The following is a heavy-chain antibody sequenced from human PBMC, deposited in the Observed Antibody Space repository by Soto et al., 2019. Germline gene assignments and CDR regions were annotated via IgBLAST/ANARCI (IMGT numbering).Heavy chain of an antibody. D-gene: IGHD3-3*01. Sequence: EVQLLESGGGLVQPGGSLRLSCAASGFTLRDYAMTWVRQAPGKGLEWVSSLSGRGGNTYYADSVKGRFTISRANSENTLFLQMSSLRAEDPATYYCAKPGGVYWYFDLWGRGTLVTVSS. CDR3: AKPGGVYWYFDL. CDR2: LSGRGGNT. V-gene: IGHV3-23*01. J-gene: IGHJ2*01. CDR1: GFTLRDYA.